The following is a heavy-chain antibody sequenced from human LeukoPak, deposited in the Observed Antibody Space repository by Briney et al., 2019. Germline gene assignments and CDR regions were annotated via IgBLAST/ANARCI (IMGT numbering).Heavy chain of an antibody. Sequence: GGSLRLSCAASGFTFSSYDMHWVRQATGKGLEWVSAICTAGDTYYPGSWKGRFTISRENTKNSLYLQMNSLRAGETAVYYCARGVPAYCGGDCYSDAFDIWGQGTMVTVSS. J-gene: IGHJ3*02. CDR1: GFTFSSYD. CDR3: ARGVPAYCGGDCYSDAFDI. D-gene: IGHD2-21*02. CDR2: ICTAGDT. V-gene: IGHV3-13*01.